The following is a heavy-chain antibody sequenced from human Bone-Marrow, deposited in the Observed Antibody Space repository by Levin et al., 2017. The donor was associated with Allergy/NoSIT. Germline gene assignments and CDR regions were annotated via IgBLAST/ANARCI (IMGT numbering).Heavy chain of an antibody. D-gene: IGHD6-13*01. J-gene: IGHJ1*01. CDR3: ARTRFPSSSSWYLPPTQYFQH. V-gene: IGHV4-34*01. CDR2: INHSGST. CDR1: GGSFSGYY. Sequence: PSETLSLTCAVYGGSFSGYYWSWIRQPPGKGLEWIGEINHSGSTNYNPSLKSRVTISVDTSKNQFSLKLSSVTAADTAVYYCARTRFPSSSSWYLPPTQYFQHWGQGTLVTVSS.